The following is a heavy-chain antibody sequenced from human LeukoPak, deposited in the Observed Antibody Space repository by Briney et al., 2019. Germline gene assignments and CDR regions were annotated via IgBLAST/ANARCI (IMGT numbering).Heavy chain of an antibody. CDR1: GGSISSSSYY. Sequence: SETLSLTCTVSGGSISSSSYYWGWLRQPPGTGLEWIGSIYYSGSTYYNPSLKSRVTISVDTSKNEFSLKLSSVTAADTAVYYCARGWGYYDYWGQGTLVTVSS. J-gene: IGHJ4*02. CDR3: ARGWGYYDY. V-gene: IGHV4-39*07. CDR2: IYYSGST. D-gene: IGHD3-10*01.